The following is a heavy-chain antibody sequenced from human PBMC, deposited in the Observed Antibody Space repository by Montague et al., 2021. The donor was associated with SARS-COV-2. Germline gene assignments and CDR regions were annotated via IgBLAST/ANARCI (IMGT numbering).Heavy chain of an antibody. CDR1: GDPIINIKTPY. Sequence: SETLSLTCHVSGDPIINIKTPYWGWIRLHPGKGLEWIGYIFHTGPSKSQASLNSRVTMSVDPSNTQISLKLTSLTAADTAVYCCAQVNRRLGGVSFDSWGRGALVTVSS. CDR3: AQVNRRLGGVSFDS. V-gene: IGHV4-61*05. CDR2: IFHTGPS. D-gene: IGHD3-16*01. J-gene: IGHJ4*02.